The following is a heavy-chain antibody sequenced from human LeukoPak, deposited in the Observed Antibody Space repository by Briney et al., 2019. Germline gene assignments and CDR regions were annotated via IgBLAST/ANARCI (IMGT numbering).Heavy chain of an antibody. D-gene: IGHD3-22*01. CDR2: ISTDGSTI. J-gene: IGHJ3*02. CDR3: ARALYYYDSSGYDAFDI. CDR1: GFTVSDHY. Sequence: GGSLRLSCAASGFTVSDHYMNWVRQAPGKGLVWVSRISTDGSTIRYADSVKGRFTISRDNAKNTLYLQMNSLRAEDTAVYYCARALYYYDSSGYDAFDIWGQGTMVTVSS. V-gene: IGHV3-74*01.